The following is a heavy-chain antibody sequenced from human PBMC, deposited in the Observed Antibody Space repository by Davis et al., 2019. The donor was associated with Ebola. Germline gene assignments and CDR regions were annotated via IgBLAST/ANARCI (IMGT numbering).Heavy chain of an antibody. J-gene: IGHJ6*04. CDR3: ARGWFRAGMDV. D-gene: IGHD3-10*01. CDR1: GDSVSGNSGA. CDR2: TYYTSKWYN. Sequence: HSQTLSLTCAISGDSVSGNSGAWNWIRQSPSRGLEWLGRTYYTSKWYNDYAVSVKSRITISPDTAKNQFSLQLNSVIPEDTALYYCARGWFRAGMDVWGEGTTVTVSS. V-gene: IGHV6-1*01.